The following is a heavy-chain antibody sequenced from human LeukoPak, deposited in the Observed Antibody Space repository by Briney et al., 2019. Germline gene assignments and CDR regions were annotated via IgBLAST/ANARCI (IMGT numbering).Heavy chain of an antibody. CDR1: GFIFSNNI. V-gene: IGHV3-23*01. D-gene: IGHD3-22*01. CDR3: AKNPPHSDRSIYSDNS. CDR2: SADGGDI. J-gene: IGHJ4*02. Sequence: GGSLRLSCAASGFIFSNNIMNWVRQAPGKGLEWVSVSADGGDIYYADSVNGRFTISRDNSKNTLHLQMDSLRAEDTAVYYCAKNPPHSDRSIYSDNSWGQGTLVTVSS.